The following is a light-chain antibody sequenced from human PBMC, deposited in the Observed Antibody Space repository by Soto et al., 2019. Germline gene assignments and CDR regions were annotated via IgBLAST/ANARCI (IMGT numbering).Light chain of an antibody. J-gene: IGKJ1*01. CDR1: QSVSSN. CDR3: QQHSHGPPWT. CDR2: GAS. V-gene: IGKV3-11*01. Sequence: EIGVKKSAVTLCPSPSYIATLSCRSSQSVSSNLAWYQQKPGQAPRLLIYGASNRATGIQARFSGSGSGTDFTLTISSFEPEDFAVYYCQQHSHGPPWTFGQGTKVDIK.